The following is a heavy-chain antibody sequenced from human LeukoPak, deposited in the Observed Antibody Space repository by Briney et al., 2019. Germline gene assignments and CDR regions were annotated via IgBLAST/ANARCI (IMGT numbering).Heavy chain of an antibody. Sequence: PGGSLRLSCAASGFTVSTNYMSWVRQAPGKGLEWVSYISSSSSYANYADSVKGRFTISRDNAKNSLYLQMNSLRAEDTAVYYCASTRGGGYSYGYSAYWGQGTLVTVSS. CDR2: ISSSSSYA. J-gene: IGHJ4*02. V-gene: IGHV3-11*06. CDR3: ASTRGGGYSYGYSAY. CDR1: GFTVSTNY. D-gene: IGHD5-18*01.